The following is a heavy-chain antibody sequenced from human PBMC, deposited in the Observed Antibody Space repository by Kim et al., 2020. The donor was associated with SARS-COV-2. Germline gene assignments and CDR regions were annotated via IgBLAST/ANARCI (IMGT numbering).Heavy chain of an antibody. Sequence: ASVKVSCKASGYTFTSYDINWVRQATGQGLEWMGWINPNSGNTGYAQKFQGRATMTRNTSISTAYMELSSLRSEDTAVYYCSRADSDDYGFYYYYYGMDVWGRGTTVTVSS. D-gene: IGHD4-17*01. CDR1: GYTFTSYD. CDR3: SRADSDDYGFYYYYYGMDV. J-gene: IGHJ6*02. CDR2: INPNSGNT. V-gene: IGHV1-8*01.